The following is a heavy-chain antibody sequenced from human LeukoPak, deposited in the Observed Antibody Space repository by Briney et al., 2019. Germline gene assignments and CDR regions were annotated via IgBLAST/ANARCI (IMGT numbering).Heavy chain of an antibody. J-gene: IGHJ4*02. V-gene: IGHV3-7*04. Sequence: GGSLRLSCTASGFTFSNHWMSWVRQAPGKGLEWVANIKQDGSEKYYVDSVKGRFTISRDNAKNSLYLQMNSLRAEGTAVYYCARGGGSYYNYWGQGTLVTVSS. CDR3: ARGGGSYYNY. CDR2: IKQDGSEK. D-gene: IGHD1-26*01. CDR1: GFTFSNHW.